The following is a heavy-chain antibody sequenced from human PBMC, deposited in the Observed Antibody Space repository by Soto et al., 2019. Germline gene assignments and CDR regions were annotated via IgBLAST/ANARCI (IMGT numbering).Heavy chain of an antibody. CDR1: GGSISSYY. V-gene: IGHV4-4*07. D-gene: IGHD3-22*01. J-gene: IGHJ6*02. CDR2: IYTSGST. Sequence: PSETLSLTCTVSGGSISSYYWSWIRQPAGKGLEWIGRIYTSGSTNYNPSLESRVTMSVDTSKNQFSLKLSSVTAADTAVYYCARDRYYDSSGYGMDVWGQGTTVTVSS. CDR3: ARDRYYDSSGYGMDV.